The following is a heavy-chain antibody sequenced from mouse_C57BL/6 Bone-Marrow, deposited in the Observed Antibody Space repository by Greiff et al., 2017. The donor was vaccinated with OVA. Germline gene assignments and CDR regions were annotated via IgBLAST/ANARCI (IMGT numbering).Heavy chain of an antibody. CDR2: IYPRSGNT. J-gene: IGHJ1*03. CDR3: ARGVYSNYVGWYFDV. V-gene: IGHV1-81*01. D-gene: IGHD2-5*01. CDR1: GYTFTSYG. Sequence: VQLKESGAELARPGASVKLSCKASGYTFTSYGISWVKQRTGQGLEWIGEIYPRSGNTYYNEKFKGKATLTADKSSSTAYMELRSLTSEDSAVYFCARGVYSNYVGWYFDVWGTGTTVTVSS.